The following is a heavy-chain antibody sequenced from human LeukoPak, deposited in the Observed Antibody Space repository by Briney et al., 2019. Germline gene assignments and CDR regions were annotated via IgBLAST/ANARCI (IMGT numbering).Heavy chain of an antibody. CDR2: IRRKVYGGTT. Sequence: PGGSLRLSCTASGFTFGDYTMSWVRQAPGKGLEWLGFIRRKVYGGTTEYAASVKGRFTISRDDSKSIAYLEMNSLKTEDTGVYYCTREDSSYDYDAFDIWGQGTMVTVSS. V-gene: IGHV3-49*04. CDR1: GFTFGDYT. CDR3: TREDSSYDYDAFDI. D-gene: IGHD5-12*01. J-gene: IGHJ3*02.